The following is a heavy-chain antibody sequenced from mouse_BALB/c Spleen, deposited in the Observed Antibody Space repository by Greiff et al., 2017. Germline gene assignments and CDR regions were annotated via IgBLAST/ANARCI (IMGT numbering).Heavy chain of an antibody. CDR3: ARERDSSGPFAY. CDR1: GYNFTSYW. V-gene: IGHV1-55*01. CDR2: IYPGSGST. Sequence: QVQLQQSGAELVKPGTSVKLSCKASGYNFTSYWINWVKLRPGQGLEWIGDIYPGSGSTNYNEKFKSKATLTVDTSSSTAYMQLSSLASEDSALYYCARERDSSGPFAYWGQGTLVTVSA. D-gene: IGHD3-2*01. J-gene: IGHJ3*01.